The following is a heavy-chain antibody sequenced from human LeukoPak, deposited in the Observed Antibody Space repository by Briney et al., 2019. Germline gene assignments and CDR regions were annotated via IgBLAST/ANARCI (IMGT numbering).Heavy chain of an antibody. CDR1: GGSFSGYY. CDR2: INHSGST. D-gene: IGHD2-2*01. V-gene: IGHV4-34*01. CDR3: ARGLIVVVPTLNWFDP. J-gene: IGHJ5*02. Sequence: PSETLSLTCAVYGGSFSGYYWSWIRQPPGKGLEWIGEINHSGSTNYNPSLKSRVTISVDTSKNQFSLKLSSVTAADTAVYYCARGLIVVVPTLNWFDPWGQGTLVTVSS.